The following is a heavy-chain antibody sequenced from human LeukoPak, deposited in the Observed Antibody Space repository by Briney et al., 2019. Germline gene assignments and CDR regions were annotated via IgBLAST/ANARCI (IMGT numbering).Heavy chain of an antibody. V-gene: IGHV3-53*01. CDR3: ARYYYGSGSYSFADY. Sequence: PGGSLRLSCAASGFTVSSNYMSWVRQAPGKGLEWVSVLFSGGSTYYADSVKGRFTISRDNSRNTLYLQMNSLRAKDTAVYYCARYYYGSGSYSFADYWGQGTLVTVSS. D-gene: IGHD3-10*01. CDR2: LFSGGST. J-gene: IGHJ4*02. CDR1: GFTVSSNY.